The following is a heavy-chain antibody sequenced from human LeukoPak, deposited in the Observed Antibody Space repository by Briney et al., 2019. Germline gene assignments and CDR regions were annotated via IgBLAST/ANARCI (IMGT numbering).Heavy chain of an antibody. V-gene: IGHV3-23*01. J-gene: IGHJ4*02. Sequence: GGSLRLSCSASGFTFSYYGMHWVRQAPGKGLEWVSAISGDAHSTYYADSLKGRFTISRDNSKNTLYLQMNSLRAADTATYFCVKDAPLPFDFWGQGALVIVSS. CDR2: ISGDAHST. CDR1: GFTFSYYG. CDR3: VKDAPLPFDF.